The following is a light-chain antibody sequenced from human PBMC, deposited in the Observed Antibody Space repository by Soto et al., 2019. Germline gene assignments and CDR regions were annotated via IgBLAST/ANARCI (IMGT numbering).Light chain of an antibody. Sequence: EIVMTQSPATLSVSPGERVTLSCGASQSVSSDLAWYQQKSGRAPRLLIYGASTRAAGVPARFSGSGSGTEFTLTISSLQSEDFAVYYCQQYDNWPRTFGQGTKVDIK. CDR1: QSVSSD. V-gene: IGKV3-15*01. CDR2: GAS. J-gene: IGKJ1*01. CDR3: QQYDNWPRT.